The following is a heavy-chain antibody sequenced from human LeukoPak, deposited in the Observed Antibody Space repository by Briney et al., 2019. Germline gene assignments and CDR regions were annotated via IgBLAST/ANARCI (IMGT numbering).Heavy chain of an antibody. V-gene: IGHV3-48*01. Sequence: GGSLRLSCAASGFTFSTCSLNWVRQAPGKGLEWVSYISSTSNTIYYADSVKGRFTISRDNAKNSLYLQMNSLRAEDTAVYYCARGLDFWSGSYGYWGQGTLVTVSS. CDR3: ARGLDFWSGSYGY. CDR1: GFTFSTCS. D-gene: IGHD3-3*01. J-gene: IGHJ4*02. CDR2: ISSTSNTI.